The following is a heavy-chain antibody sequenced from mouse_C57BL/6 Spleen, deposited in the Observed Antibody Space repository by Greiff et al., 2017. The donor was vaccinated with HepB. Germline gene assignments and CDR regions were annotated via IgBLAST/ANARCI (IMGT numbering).Heavy chain of an antibody. Sequence: QVQLQQPGAELVRPGSSVKLSCKASGYTFTSYWMDWVKQRPGQGLEWIGNIYPSDSETHYNQKFKDKATLTVDKSSSTAYMQLSSLTAEDSAVYYCASGTGAMDYWGQGTSVTVSS. CDR2: IYPSDSET. V-gene: IGHV1-61*01. D-gene: IGHD4-1*01. CDR3: ASGTGAMDY. J-gene: IGHJ4*01. CDR1: GYTFTSYW.